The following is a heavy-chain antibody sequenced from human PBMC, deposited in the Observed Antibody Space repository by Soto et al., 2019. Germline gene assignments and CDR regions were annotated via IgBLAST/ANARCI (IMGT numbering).Heavy chain of an antibody. J-gene: IGHJ6*01. CDR2: ISYDGSNK. V-gene: IGHV3-30-3*01. Sequence: QVQLVESGGGVVQPGRSLRLSCAASGFTFSSYAMHWVRQAPGKGLEWVAVISYDGSNKYYADSVKGRFTISRDNSKNTLYLQMNSLRAEDTAVYYCARRPHCGGDCRYGMDVW. CDR1: GFTFSSYA. CDR3: ARRPHCGGDCRYGMDV. D-gene: IGHD2-21*02.